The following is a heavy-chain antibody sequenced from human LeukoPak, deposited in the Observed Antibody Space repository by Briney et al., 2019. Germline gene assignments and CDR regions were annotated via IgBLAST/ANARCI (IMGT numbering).Heavy chain of an antibody. D-gene: IGHD3-10*01. J-gene: IGHJ4*02. Sequence: GGSLRLSCAASGFTFSSYSMNWVRQAPGKGLEWVSSVSSSSSYIYYADSVKGRLTISRDNAKNSLYLQMNSLRAEDTAVYYCARDTSYLWFGELTPYYFDYWGQGTLVTVSS. CDR3: ARDTSYLWFGELTPYYFDY. V-gene: IGHV3-21*01. CDR2: VSSSSSYI. CDR1: GFTFSSYS.